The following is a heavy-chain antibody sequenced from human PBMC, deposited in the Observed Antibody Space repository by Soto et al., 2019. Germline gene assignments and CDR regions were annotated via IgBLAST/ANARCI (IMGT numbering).Heavy chain of an antibody. CDR2: ISIGGDKT. Sequence: EVQLVESGGGLVQPGGSLRLSCAASGFTFSNYAMSWVRQAPGKGLEWVSAISIGGDKTYYADSVKGRFTISRDNSKNTLNLQMNSLRAEDTALYYCVKGIKWELPLEYWGRGTLVTVSS. V-gene: IGHV3-23*04. J-gene: IGHJ4*02. CDR1: GFTFSNYA. D-gene: IGHD1-26*01. CDR3: VKGIKWELPLEY.